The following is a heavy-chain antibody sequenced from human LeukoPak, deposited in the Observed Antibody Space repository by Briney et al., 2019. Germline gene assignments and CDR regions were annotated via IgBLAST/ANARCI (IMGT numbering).Heavy chain of an antibody. V-gene: IGHV3-48*01. Sequence: GGSLRLSCAASGFTFSSYTMKWVRQAPGKGLEWVSYISSSSNTIYYADSVKGRFTISRDNAKNPLYLQMNSLRADDTAVYYCARASGSSSGGWVYYYYMDVWGKGTTVTVSS. CDR2: ISSSSNTI. J-gene: IGHJ6*03. D-gene: IGHD6-6*01. CDR1: GFTFSSYT. CDR3: ARASGSSSGGWVYYYYMDV.